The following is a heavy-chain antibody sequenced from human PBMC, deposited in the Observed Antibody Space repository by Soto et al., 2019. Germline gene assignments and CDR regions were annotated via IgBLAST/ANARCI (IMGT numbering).Heavy chain of an antibody. V-gene: IGHV3-30-3*01. J-gene: IGHJ4*02. CDR3: ARSVAVAGLDY. CDR2: ISYDGNKK. CDR1: GFTLSSDS. D-gene: IGHD6-19*01. Sequence: QVQLVESGGGVVQPGRSLRLSCAASGFTLSSDSMHWVRQAPGKGLEWVGVISYDGNKKYYRDSVKGRFSISRDTSNNTVHLQMNSLRPEDMAVYYCARSVAVAGLDYWGQGSLVTVSS.